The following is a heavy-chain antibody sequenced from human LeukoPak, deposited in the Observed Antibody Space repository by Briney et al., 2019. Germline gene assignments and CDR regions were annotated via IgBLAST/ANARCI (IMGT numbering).Heavy chain of an antibody. Sequence: SETLSLTCSVSGGSINNYYWNRIRQPPGKGLEWIGYIYSSGSTNYNPSLKSRVTISVDTSKNQFSLKLSSLTAADTAVYYCARRHLHRSGDYFDYWGQGTLVTVSS. J-gene: IGHJ4*02. CDR3: ARRHLHRSGDYFDY. V-gene: IGHV4-4*09. CDR2: IYSSGST. D-gene: IGHD7-27*01. CDR1: GGSINNYY.